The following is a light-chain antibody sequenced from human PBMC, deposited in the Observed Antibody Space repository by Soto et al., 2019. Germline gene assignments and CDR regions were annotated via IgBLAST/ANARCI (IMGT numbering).Light chain of an antibody. V-gene: IGKV3-11*01. CDR3: QQRSNWLT. J-gene: IGKJ4*01. CDR2: DAS. CDR1: QSVSSY. Sequence: EIVLTQSPATLSVPPGERATLSFRASQSVSSYLAWYQQKPGQAPRLLIYDASNRATGIPARFSGSGSGTDFTLTISSLEPEDFAVYYCQQRSNWLTFGGGTKVDIK.